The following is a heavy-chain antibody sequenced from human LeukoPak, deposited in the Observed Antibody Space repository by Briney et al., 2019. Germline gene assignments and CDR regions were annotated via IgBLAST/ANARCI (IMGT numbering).Heavy chain of an antibody. CDR1: SGSISSYY. Sequence: PSETLSLTCTVSSGSISSYYWSWIRQPPGKGLEWIGYIYYSGSTNYNPSLKSRVTISVDTSKNQFSLKLSSVTAADTAVYYCARESGVGSNWFDPWGQGTLVTVSS. CDR2: IYYSGST. V-gene: IGHV4-59*01. D-gene: IGHD1-26*01. J-gene: IGHJ5*02. CDR3: ARESGVGSNWFDP.